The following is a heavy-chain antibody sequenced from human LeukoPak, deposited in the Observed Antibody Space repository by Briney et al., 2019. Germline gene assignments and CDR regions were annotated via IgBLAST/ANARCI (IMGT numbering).Heavy chain of an antibody. V-gene: IGHV4-39*01. CDR1: GGSISSSSYY. CDR3: ARLCASYDSRNDFDY. J-gene: IGHJ4*02. CDR2: IYYSGSA. Sequence: SETLSLTCTVSGGSISSSSYYWGWIRQPPGKGLEWIGSIYYSGSAYYNPSLKSRVTISVDTSKNQFSLKLSSVTAADTAVYYCARLCASYDSRNDFDYWGQGTLVTVSS. D-gene: IGHD3-22*01.